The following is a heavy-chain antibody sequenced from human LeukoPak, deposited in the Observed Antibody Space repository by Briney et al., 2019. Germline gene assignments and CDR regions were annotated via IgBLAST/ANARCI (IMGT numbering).Heavy chain of an antibody. CDR2: INPNSGGT. Sequence: ASVKISCRASGYTFTSYYMHWVRQAPGQGLEWMGWINPNSGGTNYAQKFQGRVTMTRDTSISTAYMELSRLRSDDTAVYYCARGPGLPAAIPGGYNWFDPWGQGTLVTVSS. CDR1: GYTFTSYY. J-gene: IGHJ5*02. CDR3: ARGPGLPAAIPGGYNWFDP. D-gene: IGHD2-2*02. V-gene: IGHV1-2*02.